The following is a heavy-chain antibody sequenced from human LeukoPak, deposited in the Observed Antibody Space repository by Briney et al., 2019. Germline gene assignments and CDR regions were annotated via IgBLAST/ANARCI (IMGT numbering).Heavy chain of an antibody. D-gene: IGHD2/OR15-2a*01. CDR2: ISGSGDNT. CDR1: GFTFSGFA. V-gene: IGHV3-23*01. Sequence: GGSLRLSCAASGFTFSGFAMSWVRRTPGKGLEWVSGISGSGDNTLYAASVKGRFTISRDNSKNTLYLEMNSLRAEDTAIYYCAKMKGHPLQKYYMDVWGQGTTVTVSS. J-gene: IGHJ6*01. CDR3: AKMKGHPLQKYYMDV.